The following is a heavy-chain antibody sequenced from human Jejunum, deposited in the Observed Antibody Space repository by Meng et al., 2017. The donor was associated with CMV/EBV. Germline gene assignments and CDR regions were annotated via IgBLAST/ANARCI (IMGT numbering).Heavy chain of an antibody. Sequence: CQASGSPFSNSATSWVRQAPGQGLEWMGNIIPVFDRTNYAQKFQGRVTITADRSTNTAYMELSSLRSDDTAIYYCAGGLGGTIDYWGQGTLVTVSS. CDR2: IIPVFDRT. D-gene: IGHD1-26*01. J-gene: IGHJ4*02. CDR3: AGGLGGTIDY. CDR1: GSPFSNSA. V-gene: IGHV1-69*04.